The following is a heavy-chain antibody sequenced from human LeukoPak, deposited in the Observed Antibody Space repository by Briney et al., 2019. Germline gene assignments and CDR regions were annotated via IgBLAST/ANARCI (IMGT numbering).Heavy chain of an antibody. CDR1: GFTFSSYG. D-gene: IGHD1-26*01. CDR3: ARDSGSHPPYFDY. V-gene: IGHV3-33*01. CDR2: IWYDGSNK. Sequence: GGSLRLSCAASGFTFSSYGMHWVRQAPGKGLEWVAVIWYDGSNKYYANSVKGRFTISRDNSKNTLYLQMNSLRAEDTAVYYCARDSGSHPPYFDYWGQGTLVTVSS. J-gene: IGHJ4*02.